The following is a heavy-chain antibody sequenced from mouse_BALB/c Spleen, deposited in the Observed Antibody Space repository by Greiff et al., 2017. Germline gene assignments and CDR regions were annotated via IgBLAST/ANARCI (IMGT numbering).Heavy chain of an antibody. CDR2: ISTYYGNT. V-gene: IGHV1-67*01. Sequence: VMLVESGPELVRPGVSVKISCKGSSYTFTDYAMHWVKQSHAKSLEWIGVISTYYGNTNYNQKFKGKATMTVDKSSSTAYMELARLTSEDSAVYYCARNYGPNYYAMDYWGQGTSVTVSS. D-gene: IGHD1-2*01. J-gene: IGHJ4*01. CDR1: SYTFTDYA. CDR3: ARNYGPNYYAMDY.